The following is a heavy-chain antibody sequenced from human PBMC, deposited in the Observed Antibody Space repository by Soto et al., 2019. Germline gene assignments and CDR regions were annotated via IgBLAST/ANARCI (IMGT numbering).Heavy chain of an antibody. V-gene: IGHV3-33*01. J-gene: IGHJ3*02. D-gene: IGHD6-19*01. CDR3: ARDGNLPYSSGWYLRSPGAFDI. CDR2: IWYDGSNK. Sequence: GGSLRLSCAASGFTFSSYGMHWVRQAPGKGLEWVAVIWYDGSNKYYADSVKGRFTISRDNSKNTLYLQMNSLRAEDTAVYYCARDGNLPYSSGWYLRSPGAFDIWGQGTMVTVSS. CDR1: GFTFSSYG.